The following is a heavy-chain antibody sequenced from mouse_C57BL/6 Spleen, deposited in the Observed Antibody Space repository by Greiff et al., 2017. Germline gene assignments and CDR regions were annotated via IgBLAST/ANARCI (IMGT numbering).Heavy chain of an antibody. CDR2: IDPENGDT. J-gene: IGHJ2*01. Sequence: EVQLVESGAELVRPGASVKLSCTASGFNIKDDYMHWVKQRPEQGLEWIGWIDPENGDTEYASKFQGKATITADTSSNTAYLQLSSLTSEDTAVYYCTTEVGYYFDYWGQGTTLTVSS. CDR1: GFNIKDDY. D-gene: IGHD1-1*02. CDR3: TTEVGYYFDY. V-gene: IGHV14-4*01.